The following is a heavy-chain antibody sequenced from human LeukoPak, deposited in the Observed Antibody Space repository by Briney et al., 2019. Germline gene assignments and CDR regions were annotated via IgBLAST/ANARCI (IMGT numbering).Heavy chain of an antibody. CDR1: GGSISSSSYY. CDR3: ATESVATGEFDP. V-gene: IGHV4-39*01. D-gene: IGHD4-23*01. J-gene: IGHJ5*02. CDR2: IYYSGST. Sequence: PSETLSLTCTVSGGSISSSSYYWGWIRQPPGKGLEWIGSIYYSGSTYYNPSPKSRVTISVDTSKNQFSLKLSSVTAADTAVYYCATESVATGEFDPWGQGTLVTVSS.